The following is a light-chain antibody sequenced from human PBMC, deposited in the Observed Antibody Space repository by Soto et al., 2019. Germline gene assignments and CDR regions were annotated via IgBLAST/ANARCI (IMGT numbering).Light chain of an antibody. CDR2: LAS. J-gene: IGKJ3*01. CDR1: QGISSY. Sequence: IQLTQSPSSLSASVGDRVTITCRASQGISSYLAWSQQKPGKAPKVLIYLASTLRRGVPSRFSGSGSGTDFTLTISGLQPEDFERYYCQQRYSYPITFGPGNKVDIK. V-gene: IGKV1-9*01. CDR3: QQRYSYPIT.